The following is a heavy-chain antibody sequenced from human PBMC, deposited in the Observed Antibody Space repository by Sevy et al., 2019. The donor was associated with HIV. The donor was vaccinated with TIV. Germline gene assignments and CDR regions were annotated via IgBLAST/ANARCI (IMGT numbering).Heavy chain of an antibody. J-gene: IGHJ4*02. V-gene: IGHV3-33*01. D-gene: IGHD2-8*01. CDR2: IGYDGNNK. CDR3: ARDPRMYGDYLLAYFDY. Sequence: GGSLRLSCAASGFTPSTYAMHWVRQAPGKGLEWVAVIGYDGNNKYYADSVRGRFTISRDNSKNTLFLQMDSLRAEDTAVYYCARDPRMYGDYLLAYFDYWGQGTLVTVSS. CDR1: GFTPSTYA.